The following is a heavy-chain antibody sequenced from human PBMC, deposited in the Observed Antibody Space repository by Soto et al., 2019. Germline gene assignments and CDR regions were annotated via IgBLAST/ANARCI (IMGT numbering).Heavy chain of an antibody. Sequence: GGSLRLSCAASGFTFSSYAMSWVRQAPGKGLEWVSAISSSGGSTYYADSVKGRFTISRDNAKNSLYLQMNSLRAEDTAVYYCARDFPGYSNLDFDYWGQGSLVTVSS. V-gene: IGHV3-23*01. J-gene: IGHJ4*02. CDR3: ARDFPGYSNLDFDY. CDR1: GFTFSSYA. CDR2: ISSSGGST. D-gene: IGHD4-4*01.